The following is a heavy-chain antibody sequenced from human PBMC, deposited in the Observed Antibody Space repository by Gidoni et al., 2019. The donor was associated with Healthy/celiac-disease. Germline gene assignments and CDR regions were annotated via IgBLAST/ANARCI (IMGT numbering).Heavy chain of an antibody. CDR3: AKEGWNSPFDY. CDR1: GFTFSSYA. V-gene: IGHV3-23*01. CDR2: ISTSGGST. D-gene: IGHD1-1*01. J-gene: IGHJ4*02. Sequence: EVQLLESGGGLVQPGGSLRLPCAASGFTFSSYAMTWVRQAPGKGLEWVSIISTSGGSTYYADSMKGRFTISRDNSKNTLYLKMNSLRAEDTAVYYCAKEGWNSPFDYWGQGTLVTVSS.